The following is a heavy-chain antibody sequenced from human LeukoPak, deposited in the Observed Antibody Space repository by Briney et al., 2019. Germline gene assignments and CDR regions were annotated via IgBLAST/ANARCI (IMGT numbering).Heavy chain of an antibody. J-gene: IGHJ4*02. Sequence: PSETLSLTCAVYGGSFSGYYWSWIRQPPGKGLEWIGEINHSGVTKYNPSLKTRVTMSVDTSKNQFSLKLSSVTAADTAVYYCARDLLMVTAIRMFDYWGQGTLVTVSS. CDR3: ARDLLMVTAIRMFDY. D-gene: IGHD2-21*02. V-gene: IGHV4-34*01. CDR1: GGSFSGYY. CDR2: INHSGVT.